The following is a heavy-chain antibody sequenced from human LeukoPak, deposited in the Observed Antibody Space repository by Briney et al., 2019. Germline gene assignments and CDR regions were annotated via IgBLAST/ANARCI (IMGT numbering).Heavy chain of an antibody. CDR3: ARDEGKSGRWFDP. CDR1: GYTFTGYY. CDR2: INPNSGGT. J-gene: IGHJ5*02. D-gene: IGHD4-23*01. V-gene: IGHV1-2*02. Sequence: GASVKVSCKASGYTFTGYYMHWVRQAPGQGLEWMGWINPNSGGTNYAQKFQGRVTMTRDTSISTAYMELSRLRSDDTAVYYCARDEGKSGRWFDPWGQGTLVTVSS.